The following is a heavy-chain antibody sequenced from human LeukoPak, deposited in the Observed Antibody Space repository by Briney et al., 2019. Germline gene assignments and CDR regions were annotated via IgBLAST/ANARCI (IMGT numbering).Heavy chain of an antibody. J-gene: IGHJ4*02. D-gene: IGHD3-3*01. V-gene: IGHV3-49*04. CDR1: GFTFGDYA. CDR2: IRRKANGGTT. CDR3: TSGLYYDSWSDLFDY. Sequence: GGSLRLSCTASGFTFGDYAMSWVRQAPGKGQEWVGFIRRKANGGTTEYAASVKGRFTISRDDSKSIAYLQMNSLKTEDTAVYYCTSGLYYDSWSDLFDYWGQGTLVTVSS.